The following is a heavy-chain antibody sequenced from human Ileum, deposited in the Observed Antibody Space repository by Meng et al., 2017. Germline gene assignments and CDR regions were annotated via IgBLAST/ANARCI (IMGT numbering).Heavy chain of an antibody. V-gene: IGHV4-31*03. CDR1: SDSISSGYHY. D-gene: IGHD3-22*01. CDR3: ARYYYDSSGVTWFDP. Sequence: GHLQEPGPGLVKPSQTLSLTCTVSSDSISSGYHYWTWRRQRPGKGLEWIGYFYFSGSTYYNPSLKSRVSISVDTSKNQFSLRMSSVTAADTAVYYCARYYYDSSGVTWFDPWGQGTLVTVSS. CDR2: FYFSGST. J-gene: IGHJ5*02.